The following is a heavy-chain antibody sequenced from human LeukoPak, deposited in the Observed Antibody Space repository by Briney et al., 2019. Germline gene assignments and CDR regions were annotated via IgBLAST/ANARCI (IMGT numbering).Heavy chain of an antibody. CDR2: IKPIDDTT. CDR1: GYPFTSYH. J-gene: IGHJ4*02. D-gene: IGHD2-21*02. V-gene: IGHV1-46*01. Sequence: GASVTVSFTTSGYPFTSYHMHWVRQAPGQGLEWMGIIKPIDDTTSFTQKFQGRLTMTRDTSTSTVFMELTSLRSEDTALYYCARDSGDWSVDYWGQGTLVTVSS. CDR3: ARDSGDWSVDY.